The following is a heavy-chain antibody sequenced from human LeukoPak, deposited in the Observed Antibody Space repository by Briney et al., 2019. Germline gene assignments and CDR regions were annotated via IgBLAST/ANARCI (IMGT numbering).Heavy chain of an antibody. J-gene: IGHJ6*02. V-gene: IGHV1-2*02. CDR3: ARSNVEGYDFRSGYYTGYYYGMDV. D-gene: IGHD3-3*01. CDR1: GYTFTGYY. CDR2: IDPNSGGT. Sequence: ASVKVSCKASGYTFTGYYMHWVRQAPGQGLEWMGWIDPNSGGTNYAQKLQGRVTMTTDTSASTAYMELRSLRSDDTAVYYCARSNVEGYDFRSGYYTGYYYGMDVWGQGTTVTFSS.